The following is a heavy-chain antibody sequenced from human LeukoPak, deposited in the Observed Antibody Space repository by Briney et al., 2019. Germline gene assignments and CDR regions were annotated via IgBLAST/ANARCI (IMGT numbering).Heavy chain of an antibody. CDR2: IYHSGST. Sequence: PSETLSLTCTVSGYTISSGYYWGWIRQPPGKGLEWIGSIYHSGSTYYNPSLKSRVTISVDTSKNQFSLKLSSVTAADTAVYYCAKSDHRGYSYGLVDYWGQGTLVTVSS. D-gene: IGHD5-18*01. J-gene: IGHJ4*02. CDR1: GYTISSGYY. V-gene: IGHV4-38-2*02. CDR3: AKSDHRGYSYGLVDY.